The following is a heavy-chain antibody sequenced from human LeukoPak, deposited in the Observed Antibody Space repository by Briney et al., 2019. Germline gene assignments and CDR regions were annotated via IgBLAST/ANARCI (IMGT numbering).Heavy chain of an antibody. V-gene: IGHV4-59*11. CDR2: IYYTGST. CDR1: GGSISSHF. J-gene: IGHJ4*02. D-gene: IGHD3-10*01. Sequence: SETLSLTCTVSGGSISSHFWSWVRQPPGKGLEWIGSIYYTGSTNYNPSLKSRITMSVDTSKNQFSLKLSSVTAADTAVYHCARSYNSGSYYPYYFDYWGQGTLVTVSS. CDR3: ARSYNSGSYYPYYFDY.